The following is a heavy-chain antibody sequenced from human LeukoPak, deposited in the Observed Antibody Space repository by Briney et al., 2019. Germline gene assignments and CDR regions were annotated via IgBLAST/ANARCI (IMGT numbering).Heavy chain of an antibody. CDR3: ARALLRYFDFGY. Sequence: ALVKVSCKAPGYTFTSYAMHWVRQAPGQRLEWMGWINADNGNTKYSQKFQGRVTITKDTSPITTYMELSSLRSEDTDVYYCARALLRYFDFGYWGQGTLVTVSS. J-gene: IGHJ4*02. CDR2: INADNGNT. CDR1: GYTFTSYA. D-gene: IGHD3-9*01. V-gene: IGHV1-3*01.